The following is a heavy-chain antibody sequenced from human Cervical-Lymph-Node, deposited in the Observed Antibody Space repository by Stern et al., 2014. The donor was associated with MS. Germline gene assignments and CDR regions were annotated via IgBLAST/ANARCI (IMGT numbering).Heavy chain of an antibody. D-gene: IGHD3-10*01. V-gene: IGHV1-2*04. J-gene: IGHJ6*02. Sequence: QVQLVQSGAEVKKPGASVKVSCKASGYTFTDYYVHWVRQAPGQGLEWMGWVNPDSGSTKYAQKYQDSVTMTRDTSISTAYMELTGLRSDDTAVYYCARAYGSGTFLGMDVWGQGTTVTVSS. CDR2: VNPDSGST. CDR1: GYTFTDYY. CDR3: ARAYGSGTFLGMDV.